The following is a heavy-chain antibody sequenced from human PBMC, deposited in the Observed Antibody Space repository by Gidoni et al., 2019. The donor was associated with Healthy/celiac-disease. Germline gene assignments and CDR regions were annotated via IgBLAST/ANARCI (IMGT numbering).Heavy chain of an antibody. CDR3: AREWIQLWLRPEPFDY. CDR2: ISSSSSYI. V-gene: IGHV3-21*01. J-gene: IGHJ4*02. CDR1: GFTFSSYS. D-gene: IGHD5-18*01. Sequence: EVQLVESGGGLVKPGGSVRLASAACGFTFSSYSMNWVRQAPGKGLEWVSSISSSSSYIYYADSVKGRFTISRDNAKNSLYLQMNSLRAEDTAVYYCAREWIQLWLRPEPFDYWGQGTLVTVSS.